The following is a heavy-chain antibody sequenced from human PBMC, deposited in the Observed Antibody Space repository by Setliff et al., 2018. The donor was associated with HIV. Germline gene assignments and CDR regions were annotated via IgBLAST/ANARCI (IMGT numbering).Heavy chain of an antibody. CDR3: ARDNLYNSGSYYPNYGMDV. V-gene: IGHV4-4*07. D-gene: IGHD3-10*01. CDR2: ISTSGSP. J-gene: IGHJ6*02. CDR1: GGSISGHF. Sequence: SETLSLTCTVSGGSISGHFWSWIRQPAGKGLEWIGRISTSGSPNYNPSLKSPVTLSVDTSKHQFSLRLSSVTAADTALYYCARDNLYNSGSYYPNYGMDVWGLGTTVTVSS.